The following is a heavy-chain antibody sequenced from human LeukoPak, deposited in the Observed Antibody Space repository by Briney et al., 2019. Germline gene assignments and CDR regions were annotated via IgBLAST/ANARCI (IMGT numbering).Heavy chain of an antibody. D-gene: IGHD3-16*01. Sequence: GGSLRLSCAASGFTFSSYAMSWVRQAPGKGLEWVSVIYSGGSTYYADSVKGRFTISRDNSKNTLYLQMNSLRAEDTAVYYCARAHGGSGLYYYYYGMDVWGQGTTVTVSS. CDR1: GFTFSSYA. CDR3: ARAHGGSGLYYYYYGMDV. V-gene: IGHV3-53*01. CDR2: IYSGGST. J-gene: IGHJ6*02.